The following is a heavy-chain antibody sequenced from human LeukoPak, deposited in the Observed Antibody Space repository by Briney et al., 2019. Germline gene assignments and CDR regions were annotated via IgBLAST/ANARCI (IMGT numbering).Heavy chain of an antibody. J-gene: IGHJ4*02. CDR3: EKDRFLGGKRDAYLDY. Sequence: GGSLRLSCAASGFTFSSYGMHWVRQAPGKGLEWVAVIWYDGSNKYYADSVKGRFTISRDNSKNTLYLQMNSLRAEDTAVYYWEKDRFLGGKRDAYLDYGGGGPLVTVSS. CDR2: IWYDGSNK. D-gene: IGHD3-3*01. V-gene: IGHV3-33*06. CDR1: GFTFSSYG.